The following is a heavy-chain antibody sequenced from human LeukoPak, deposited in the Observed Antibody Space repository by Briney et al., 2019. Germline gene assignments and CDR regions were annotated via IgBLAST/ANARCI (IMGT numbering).Heavy chain of an antibody. D-gene: IGHD6-13*01. CDR3: ARDLPLGPAAGTPGTFIETLDY. J-gene: IGHJ4*02. V-gene: IGHV3-30-3*01. Sequence: GGSLRLSCAASGFAFSSYAMHWVRQAPGKGLEWVAVISYDGSNKYYADSVKGRFTISRDNSKNTLYLQMNSLRAEDTAVYYCARDLPLGPAAGTPGTFIETLDYWGQGTLVTVSS. CDR1: GFAFSSYA. CDR2: ISYDGSNK.